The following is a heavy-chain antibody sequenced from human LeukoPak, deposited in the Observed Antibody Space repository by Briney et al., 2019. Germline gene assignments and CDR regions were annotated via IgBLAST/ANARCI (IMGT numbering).Heavy chain of an antibody. V-gene: IGHV1-46*01. CDR2: INPTGGST. CDR3: ARERYCSGGNCFVTYYYGMDV. Sequence: WASVKVSCKASGYSFTTYYMHWVRQAPGQGLEWMGIINPTGGSTNYAQKFEGRVTMTRDTSTSTVYMELSSLRSEDTAMYYCARERYCSGGNCFVTYYYGMDVWGQGTTVIVSS. D-gene: IGHD2-15*01. CDR1: GYSFTTYY. J-gene: IGHJ6*02.